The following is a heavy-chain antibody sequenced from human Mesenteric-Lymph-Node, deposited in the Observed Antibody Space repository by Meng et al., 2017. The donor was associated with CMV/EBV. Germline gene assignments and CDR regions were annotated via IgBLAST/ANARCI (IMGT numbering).Heavy chain of an antibody. CDR3: AKVMNSDFWSAFGMDV. Sequence: GGSLRLSCAASGFTFSNYAMAWVRQAPGKGLEWVSAIRAGVENTYYADSVKGRSTISRDNSKNTVYLQMNSLRADDTAVYYCAKVMNSDFWSAFGMDVWGRGTTVTVSS. V-gene: IGHV3-23*01. J-gene: IGHJ6*02. CDR2: IRAGVENT. CDR1: GFTFSNYA. D-gene: IGHD3-3*01.